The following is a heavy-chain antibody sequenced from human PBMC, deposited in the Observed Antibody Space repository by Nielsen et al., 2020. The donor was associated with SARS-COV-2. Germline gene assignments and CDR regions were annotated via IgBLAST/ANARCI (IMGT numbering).Heavy chain of an antibody. V-gene: IGHV4-39*01. J-gene: IGHJ4*02. CDR3: ARQVSYQPILRFVEWGLFDL. CDR2: IYYSGTT. CDR1: GGPIRRSNYY. D-gene: IGHD3-3*01. Sequence: SETLSLTCTVSGGPIRRSNYYWGWIRQPPGKGLEWIGSIYYSGTTYYKPSLESRLIISADTSKNQFSLKLSSVTAADTAVYYCARQVSYQPILRFVEWGLFDLWGQGTLVSVSS.